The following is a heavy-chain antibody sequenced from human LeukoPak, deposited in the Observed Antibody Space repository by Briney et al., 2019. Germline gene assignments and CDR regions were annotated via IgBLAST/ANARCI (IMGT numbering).Heavy chain of an antibody. D-gene: IGHD5-18*01. V-gene: IGHV5-51*01. CDR1: GYNFLNYW. CDR2: IYPGDSDT. J-gene: IGHJ5*02. Sequence: GESLKISCVASGYNFLNYWIAWVRQMPGKGLEWMGSIYPGDSDTRYSPSFQGQVAISVDKSINSAFLQWSSLKASDSAMYYCVRVIDRGYSYGYYHWGQGTLVTVSS. CDR3: VRVIDRGYSYGYYH.